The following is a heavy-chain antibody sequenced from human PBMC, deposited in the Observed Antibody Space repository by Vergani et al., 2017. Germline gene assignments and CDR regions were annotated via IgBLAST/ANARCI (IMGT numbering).Heavy chain of an antibody. J-gene: IGHJ5*02. CDR3: ARDIHRYGYTKAEYNWFDP. V-gene: IGHV3-21*01. CDR1: GFTFSSYS. CDR2: ISSSSSYI. D-gene: IGHD5-18*01. Sequence: EVQLVESGGGLVKPGGSLRLSCAASGFTFSSYSMNWVRQAPGKGLEWVSSISSSSSYIYYADSVKGRFTISRDNAKNSLYLQMNSLRAEDTAVYYCARDIHRYGYTKAEYNWFDPWGQGTLVTVSS.